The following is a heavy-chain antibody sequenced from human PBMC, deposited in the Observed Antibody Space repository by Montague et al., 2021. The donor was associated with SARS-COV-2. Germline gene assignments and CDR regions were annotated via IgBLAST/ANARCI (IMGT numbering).Heavy chain of an antibody. J-gene: IGHJ5*02. CDR3: AREDRGSGFDP. CDR2: IYYRGST. CDR1: GGSINNSY. D-gene: IGHD1-26*01. Sequence: SETLSLTCTVSGGSINNSYWSWIRQPPGKGLEWIGYIYYRGSTNYNPSLKTRVIISVDTAKNQFSLKLSSVTAADTAVYYCAREDRGSGFDPWGQGTLVTVSS. V-gene: IGHV4-59*12.